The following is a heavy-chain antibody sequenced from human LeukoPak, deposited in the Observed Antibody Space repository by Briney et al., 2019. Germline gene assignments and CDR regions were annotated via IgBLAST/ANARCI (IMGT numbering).Heavy chain of an antibody. Sequence: SETLSLTCSVSDGSINSYYWNWIRRPPGKGLEWIGYIYYNGNTNYSPSLKSRVTMSVDTSKNLFSLKVSSVTAADTAVYYCARGRSNYCGMDVWGQGTTVTISS. V-gene: IGHV4-59*01. D-gene: IGHD1-26*01. J-gene: IGHJ6*02. CDR3: ARGRSNYCGMDV. CDR1: DGSINSYY. CDR2: IYYNGNT.